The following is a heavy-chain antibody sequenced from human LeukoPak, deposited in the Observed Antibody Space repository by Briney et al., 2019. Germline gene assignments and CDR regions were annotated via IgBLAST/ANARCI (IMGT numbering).Heavy chain of an antibody. CDR1: GGSISSGSYY. D-gene: IGHD3-3*01. V-gene: IGHV4-61*02. CDR2: IYSSGST. Sequence: SETLSLTCTVSGGSISSGSYYWSWIRQPAGKRLEWIGRIYSSGSTNYNPSLKSRVTISVDTSRNQFSLKLSSVTAADTAVYYCASTRNYDLWSGSGYFDLWGRGTLVTVSS. J-gene: IGHJ2*01. CDR3: ASTRNYDLWSGSGYFDL.